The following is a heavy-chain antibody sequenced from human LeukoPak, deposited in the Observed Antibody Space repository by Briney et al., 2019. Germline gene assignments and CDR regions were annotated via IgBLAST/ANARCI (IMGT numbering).Heavy chain of an antibody. CDR3: AIDPYNGSYGDDYYYYMDV. CDR1: GFTFSNYN. CDR2: ITRGSIYT. D-gene: IGHD1-26*01. Sequence: GGSLRLSCAASGFTFSNYNMNWVRQTPGKGLEWVSSITRGSIYTFYADSVKGRFTISRDNAKNSLSLQMNSLRAEDTAVYYCAIDPYNGSYGDDYYYYMDVWGKGTTVTISS. J-gene: IGHJ6*03. V-gene: IGHV3-21*01.